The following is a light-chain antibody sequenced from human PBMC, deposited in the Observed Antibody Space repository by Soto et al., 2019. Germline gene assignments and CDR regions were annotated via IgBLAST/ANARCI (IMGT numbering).Light chain of an antibody. CDR2: WAS. V-gene: IGKV4-1*01. Sequence: DIVMTQSPDSLAVSLGERATINCKSSQTVLYSANNKNFLAWYQQKPGQPPKLLIYWASTREAGVPDRFSGSGSETDFSLTISILQAEDVAFYYCQQYYTTPRTFGQGTKVDIK. CDR1: QTVLYSANNKNF. J-gene: IGKJ1*01. CDR3: QQYYTTPRT.